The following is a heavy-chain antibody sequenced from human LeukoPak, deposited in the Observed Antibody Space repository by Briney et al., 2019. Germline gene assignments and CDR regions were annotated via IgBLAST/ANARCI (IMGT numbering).Heavy chain of an antibody. Sequence: GGSLRLSCAASGSTFSNFAMDWVRQPPGKGLEWLSAISTGGDRAYYADSVKGRFTTSRDNSRNTLYLQLNSLRVEDTAIYYCAVDCSSPSCYGQSAFDIWGQGTMVTVSS. CDR1: GSTFSNFA. V-gene: IGHV3-23*01. CDR2: ISTGGDRA. D-gene: IGHD2-2*01. CDR3: AVDCSSPSCYGQSAFDI. J-gene: IGHJ3*02.